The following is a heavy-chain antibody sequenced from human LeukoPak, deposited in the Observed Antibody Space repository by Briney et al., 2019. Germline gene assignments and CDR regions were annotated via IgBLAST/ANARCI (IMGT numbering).Heavy chain of an antibody. CDR3: ARETYYSSGNVYNRIDY. J-gene: IGHJ4*02. CDR2: INPSGGST. CDR1: GYTFTNYY. Sequence: ASVKVSCKASGYTFTNYYMHWVRQAPGQGLEWMGMINPSGGSTTFAQKFQGRVTMTRDTSMSTVYMELSILRSEDTAVYYCARETYYSSGNVYNRIDYWGQGTLVTVSS. V-gene: IGHV1-46*01. D-gene: IGHD3-10*01.